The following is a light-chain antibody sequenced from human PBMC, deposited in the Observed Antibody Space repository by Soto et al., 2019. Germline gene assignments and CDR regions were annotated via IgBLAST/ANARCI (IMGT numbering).Light chain of an antibody. J-gene: IGKJ4*01. CDR2: DAS. CDR1: QSVSSY. V-gene: IGKV3-11*01. CDR3: PQRSNWPALT. Sequence: EIVLTQSPATLSLSPGERATLSCRASQSVSSYLAWYQQKPGQAPRLLIYDASNRATGIPARFSGSGSGTDFTRTISSLEHEDFAVYYCPQRSNWPALTFGGGTKVEIK.